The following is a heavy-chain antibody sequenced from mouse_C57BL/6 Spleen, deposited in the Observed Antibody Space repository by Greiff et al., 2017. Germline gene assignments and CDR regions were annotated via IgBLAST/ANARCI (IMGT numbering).Heavy chain of an antibody. Sequence: VQLQQSGPELVKPGASVKISCKASGYTFTDYYMNWVKQSHGKSLEWIGDINPNNGGTSYNQKFKGKATLTVDKSSSTAYMELRSLTSEDSAVYYCARRPDWSYAMDYWGQGISVTVSS. J-gene: IGHJ4*01. D-gene: IGHD4-1*01. CDR3: ARRPDWSYAMDY. V-gene: IGHV1-26*01. CDR2: INPNNGGT. CDR1: GYTFTDYY.